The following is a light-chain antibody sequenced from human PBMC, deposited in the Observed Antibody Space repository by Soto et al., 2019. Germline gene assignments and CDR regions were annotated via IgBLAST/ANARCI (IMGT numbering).Light chain of an antibody. V-gene: IGLV1-40*01. CDR3: LSFDSGLSVVV. J-gene: IGLJ2*01. CDR1: SSDIGSDYD. Sequence: QSVLTQPPSVSGAPEHRVTISFTGSSSDIGSDYDVYWYQQLPGTAPKLLIYGNTNRPTGVPDRFSGSKSGTSASLAITGLQAEDEADYYCLSFDSGLSVVVIGGGTQRTV. CDR2: GNT.